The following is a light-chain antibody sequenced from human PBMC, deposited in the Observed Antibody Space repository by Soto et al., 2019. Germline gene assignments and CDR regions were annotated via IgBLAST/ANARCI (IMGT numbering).Light chain of an antibody. CDR1: SSDVGSYNL. CDR2: EVG. J-gene: IGLJ2*01. V-gene: IGLV2-23*02. CDR3: CSYAGSSTSVV. Sequence: QSALTQPASVSGSPGQSITISCTGTSSDVGSYNLVSWYQQHPGKAPKLMIYEVGKRPSGVSNRFSGSQSGNTASLTISGLQAEDEADYYCCSYAGSSTSVVFGGGTKLTVL.